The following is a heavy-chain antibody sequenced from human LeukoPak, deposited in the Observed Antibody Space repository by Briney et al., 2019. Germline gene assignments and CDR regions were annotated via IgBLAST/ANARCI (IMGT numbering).Heavy chain of an antibody. CDR2: ISSSGSTI. V-gene: IGHV3-11*01. CDR1: GSTFSDYY. D-gene: IGHD6-19*01. CDR3: ARADSSGWTPIDY. Sequence: PGGSLRLSCAASGSTFSDYYMSWIRQAPGKGLEWVSYISSSGSTIYYADSVKGRFTISRDNAKNSLYLQMNSLRAEDTAVYYCARADSSGWTPIDYWGQGTLVTVSS. J-gene: IGHJ4*02.